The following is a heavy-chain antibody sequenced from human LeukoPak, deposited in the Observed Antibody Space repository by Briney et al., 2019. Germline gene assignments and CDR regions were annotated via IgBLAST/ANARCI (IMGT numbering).Heavy chain of an antibody. CDR1: GFTFSNYA. CDR2: ISYDGSNK. J-gene: IGHJ4*02. Sequence: GRSLRLSCAASGFTFSNYAIHWVRQAPGKGLEWVAFISYDGSNKHYADSVKGRFTISRDNSKNTLYLQMNSLRPEDTAVYYCARARFGYNRGPFDYWGQGILVTVSS. CDR3: ARARFGYNRGPFDY. D-gene: IGHD5-24*01. V-gene: IGHV3-30-3*01.